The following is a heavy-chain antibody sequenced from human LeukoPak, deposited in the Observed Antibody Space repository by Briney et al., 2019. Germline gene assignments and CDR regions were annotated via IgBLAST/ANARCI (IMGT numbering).Heavy chain of an antibody. CDR2: ISGSGGST. V-gene: IGHV3-23*01. J-gene: IGHJ4*02. CDR1: GFTFSSYA. CDR3: AVPRSSGSYRGRFDY. D-gene: IGHD1-26*01. Sequence: GGSLRLSCAASGFTFSSYAMSWVRQAPRKGLEWVSAISGSGGSTYYADSVKGRFTISRDNSKNTLYLQMNSLRAEDTAVYYCAVPRSSGSYRGRFDYWGQGTLVTVSS.